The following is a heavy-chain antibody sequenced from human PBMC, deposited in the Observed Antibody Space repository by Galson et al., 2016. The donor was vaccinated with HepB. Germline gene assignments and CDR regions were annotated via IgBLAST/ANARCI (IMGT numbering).Heavy chain of an antibody. CDR1: GYRFTDYW. J-gene: IGHJ4*02. D-gene: IGHD3/OR15-3a*01. Sequence: SVKVSCKASGYRFTDYWIHWLRQAPGQGPEWMGWVNPDTGGTKSAQKFQGRIILTRDTSISAAFMEMNDLRPDDTAVYYCARVGPSGFWTGLVSDQRYLDFWGQGTPVTVSS. V-gene: IGHV1-2*02. CDR2: VNPDTGGT. CDR3: ARVGPSGFWTGLVSDQRYLDF.